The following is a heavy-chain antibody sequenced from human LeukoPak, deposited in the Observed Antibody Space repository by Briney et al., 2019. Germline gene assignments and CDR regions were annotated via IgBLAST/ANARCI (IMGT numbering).Heavy chain of an antibody. Sequence: PSETLSLTCTVSGGSISSSSYYWGWIRQPPGKGLEWIGSIYYSGSTYYNPSLKSRVTISVDTSKNQFSLKLSSVTAADTAVYYCARVSRDDFWGGYYIGYWGQGTLVTVSS. CDR1: GGSISSSSYY. V-gene: IGHV4-39*07. CDR3: ARVSRDDFWGGYYIGY. J-gene: IGHJ4*02. CDR2: IYYSGST. D-gene: IGHD3-3*01.